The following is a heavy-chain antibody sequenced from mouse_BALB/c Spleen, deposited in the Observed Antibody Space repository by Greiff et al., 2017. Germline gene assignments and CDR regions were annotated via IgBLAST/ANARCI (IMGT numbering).Heavy chain of an antibody. CDR3: ARCLYDGFAWFAY. CDR2: ILPGSGST. CDR1: GYTFSSYW. D-gene: IGHD2-3*01. Sequence: QVQLQQSGAELMKPGASVKISCKATGYTFSSYWIEWVKQRPGHGLEWIGEILPGSGSTNYNEKFKGKATFTADTSSNTAYMQLSSLTSEDSAVYYCARCLYDGFAWFAYWGQGTLVTVSA. V-gene: IGHV1-9*01. J-gene: IGHJ3*01.